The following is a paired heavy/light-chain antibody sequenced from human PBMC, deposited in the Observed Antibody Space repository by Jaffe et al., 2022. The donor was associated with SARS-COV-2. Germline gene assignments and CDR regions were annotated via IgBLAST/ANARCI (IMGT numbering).Heavy chain of an antibody. J-gene: IGHJ4*02. CDR3: ARIAGVFYSDY. CDR2: IWNDGLQK. V-gene: IGHV3-33*01. Sequence: QVQLVESGGGVVQPGESLRLSCVASGLIFRNHGFHWVRQAPGQGLEWVAVIWNDGLQKYYEGSVKGRFTISRDDSKNTIYLEMNSLRAEDTAVYFCARIAGVFYSDYWGQGVLVTVSS. D-gene: IGHD3-3*01. CDR1: GLIFRNHG.
Light chain of an antibody. CDR3: QQYDDLATVT. CDR2: GAS. Sequence: DIQMTQSPSSLSASVGDRVTITCQASQDISKRLNWYQQKPGQAPQLLIYGASTLQTGVPSRFSGVGSGRDFTFTISSLQPEDVATYYCQQYDDLATVTFGPGTKVEI. J-gene: IGKJ3*01. CDR1: QDISKR. V-gene: IGKV1-33*01.